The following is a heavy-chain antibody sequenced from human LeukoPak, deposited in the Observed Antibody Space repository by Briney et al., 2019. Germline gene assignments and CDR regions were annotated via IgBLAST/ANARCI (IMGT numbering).Heavy chain of an antibody. V-gene: IGHV3-11*01. CDR1: GFTFSDYY. CDR3: ARDRGIHLADY. Sequence: KPGGSLRLSCAASGFTFSDYYMGWIRQAPGKGLEWISYITNNGGAMFYADSLKGRLTIFRDNAKNSLYLQMNSLRAEDTAVYYCARDRGIHLADYWGQGTLVTVSS. J-gene: IGHJ4*02. CDR2: ITNNGGAM. D-gene: IGHD5-18*01.